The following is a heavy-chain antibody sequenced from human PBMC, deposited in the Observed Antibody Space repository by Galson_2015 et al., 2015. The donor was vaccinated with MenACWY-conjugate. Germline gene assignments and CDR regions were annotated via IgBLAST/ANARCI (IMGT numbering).Heavy chain of an antibody. CDR2: ICAGGISI. CDR3: VRGSSGWRGMDI. J-gene: IGHJ6*02. CDR1: GFAFSNYC. Sequence: SLRLSCAAPGFAFSNYCMHWVRQAPGKGLECVSRICAGGISIMYGDSVRGRFTISRDDAENTLYPQMDSLRADDTAVYFCVRGSSGWRGMDIWGQGTTVTVSS. V-gene: IGHV3-74*03. D-gene: IGHD6-19*01.